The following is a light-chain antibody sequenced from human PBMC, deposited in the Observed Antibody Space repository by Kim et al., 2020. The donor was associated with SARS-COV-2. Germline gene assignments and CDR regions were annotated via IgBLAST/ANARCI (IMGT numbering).Light chain of an antibody. CDR3: HQYNDWPPGDT. V-gene: IGKV3-15*01. J-gene: IGKJ2*01. Sequence: EIVMTQSPATLSVSPGERATLSCRASQSVSNNLAWYQHKPGQPPRLLIYGASTMATGVPARFSGSGSGTDFTLTVSSLQSEDFAVYYCHQYNDWPPGDTFGQGTKLEI. CDR1: QSVSNN. CDR2: GAS.